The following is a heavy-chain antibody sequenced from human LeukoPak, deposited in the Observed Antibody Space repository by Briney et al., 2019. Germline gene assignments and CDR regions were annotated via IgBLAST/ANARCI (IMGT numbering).Heavy chain of an antibody. V-gene: IGHV3-7*05. CDR3: GRGMDY. J-gene: IGHJ4*02. Sequence: GGSLRLSCAASGFTFSTYLMHWVRQAPGKGLEWVANINQDGSEKYYVDSVKGRFTISRDNAKNSVYLQMNSLRGEDTAVYYCGRGMDYWGQGTLVTVSS. CDR2: INQDGSEK. CDR1: GFTFSTYL.